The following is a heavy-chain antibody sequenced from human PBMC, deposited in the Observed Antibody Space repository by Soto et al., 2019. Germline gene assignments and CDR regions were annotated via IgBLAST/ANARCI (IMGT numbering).Heavy chain of an antibody. CDR1: GFTFSLYS. D-gene: IGHD3-10*01. V-gene: IGHV3-48*02. Sequence: EVQWGESGGGLVQPGGSLRLSCAASGFTFSLYSMSWVRQAPGKGLEWVSYISRSSTGIHYADSVKGRFTISRDDATNSMHLQMNSLRDGDTAVYYCARAVTWGLDVWGQGTTVSISS. CDR3: ARAVTWGLDV. CDR2: ISRSSTGI. J-gene: IGHJ6*02.